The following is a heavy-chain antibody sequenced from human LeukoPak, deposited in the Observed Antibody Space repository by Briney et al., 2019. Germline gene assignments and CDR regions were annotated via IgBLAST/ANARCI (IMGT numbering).Heavy chain of an antibody. CDR2: IIPILGIA. V-gene: IGHV1-69*02. J-gene: IGHJ5*02. Sequence: SVKVSCKASGGTFSSYTISWVRQAPGQGLEWMGRIIPILGIANYAQKFQGRVTITADKSTSTAYMELSSLRSGDTAVYYCARGPAQATYYDFWSGSTTSNWFDPWGQGTLVTVSS. CDR1: GGTFSSYT. CDR3: ARGPAQATYYDFWSGSTTSNWFDP. D-gene: IGHD3-3*01.